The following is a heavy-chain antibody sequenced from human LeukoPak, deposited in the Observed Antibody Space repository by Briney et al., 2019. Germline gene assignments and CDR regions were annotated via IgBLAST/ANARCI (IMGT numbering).Heavy chain of an antibody. J-gene: IGHJ4*02. CDR2: INPNSGGT. V-gene: IGHV1-2*02. CDR1: GYTFTGYY. Sequence: ASVKVSCKASGYTFTGYYMHWVRQAPGQGLEWMGWINPNSGGTNYAQKLQGRVTMTRDTSISTAYMELSRLRSDDTAVYYCARPVVDCSGGSCSSHFDYWGQGTLVTVSS. CDR3: ARPVVDCSGGSCSSHFDY. D-gene: IGHD2-15*01.